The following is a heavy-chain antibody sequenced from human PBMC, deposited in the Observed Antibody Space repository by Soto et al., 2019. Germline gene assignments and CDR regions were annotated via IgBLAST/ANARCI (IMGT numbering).Heavy chain of an antibody. CDR1: GGTFSSYS. D-gene: IGHD3-16*01. Sequence: QVQLVQSGAEVKKPGSSVKVSCKASGGTFSSYSIDWVRQAPGQGLEWMGGIIPIFGTADYAQKFQGRVTITADDSTSTAYMELRTRRSEATAVYYCARGQTGGGWGYYFDYWGQGTLVTVSS. CDR3: ARGQTGGGWGYYFDY. V-gene: IGHV1-69*12. J-gene: IGHJ4*02. CDR2: IIPIFGTA.